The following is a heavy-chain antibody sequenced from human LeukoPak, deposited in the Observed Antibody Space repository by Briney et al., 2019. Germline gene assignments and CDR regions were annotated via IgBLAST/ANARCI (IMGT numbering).Heavy chain of an antibody. D-gene: IGHD5-24*01. J-gene: IGHJ3*02. Sequence: GESLKISCKGSGYSFTSYWIGWVRQMPGKGLEWMGIIYPGDSDTRYSPSFQGQVTISADKSISTAYLQWSSLKASDTAMYYCARGGVEMATIFAFDIWGQGTMVTVPS. V-gene: IGHV5-51*01. CDR1: GYSFTSYW. CDR3: ARGGVEMATIFAFDI. CDR2: IYPGDSDT.